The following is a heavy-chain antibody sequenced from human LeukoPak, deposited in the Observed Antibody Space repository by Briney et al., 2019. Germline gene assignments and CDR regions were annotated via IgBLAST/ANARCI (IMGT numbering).Heavy chain of an antibody. V-gene: IGHV3-38-3*01. J-gene: IGHJ4*02. D-gene: IGHD3-10*01. Sequence: GRSLRLSCAASGFTVSSNEMSWVRQAPGKGLEWVSSISGGSTYYADSRKGRFTISRDNSKNTLHLQMNSLRAEDTAIYYCAKDPGSWFLHFDYWGQGTLVTVSS. CDR1: GFTVSSNE. CDR3: AKDPGSWFLHFDY. CDR2: ISGGST.